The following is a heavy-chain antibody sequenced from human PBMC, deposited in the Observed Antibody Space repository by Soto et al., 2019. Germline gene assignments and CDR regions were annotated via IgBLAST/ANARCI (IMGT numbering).Heavy chain of an antibody. CDR1: GFTFSAYS. D-gene: IGHD3-3*01. V-gene: IGHV3-21*01. J-gene: IGHJ6*02. CDR2: ISRSSTYI. CDR3: ARDRKNYDFWTRYHDTVFYYYGMDV. Sequence: GGSLRLSCAASGFTFSAYSMNWVRQAPGKGLERVSSISRSSTYIFYADSVRGRFTISRDNAKNSLYLQMKSLRAEDTAVYFCARDRKNYDFWTRYHDTVFYYYGMDVWGQGSTVTVSS.